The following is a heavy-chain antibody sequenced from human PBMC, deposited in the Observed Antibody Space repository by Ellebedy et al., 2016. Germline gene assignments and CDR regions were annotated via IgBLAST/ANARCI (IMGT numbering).Heavy chain of an antibody. CDR1: GGTFSSYA. CDR2: IIPIFGTA. Sequence: SVKVSXXASGGTFSSYAISWVRQAPGQGLEWMGGIIPIFGTANYAQKFQGRVTITADESTSTAYMELSSLRSDDTAVYYCATYYSSGWYGYFDYWGQGTLVTVSS. V-gene: IGHV1-69*13. D-gene: IGHD6-19*01. CDR3: ATYYSSGWYGYFDY. J-gene: IGHJ4*02.